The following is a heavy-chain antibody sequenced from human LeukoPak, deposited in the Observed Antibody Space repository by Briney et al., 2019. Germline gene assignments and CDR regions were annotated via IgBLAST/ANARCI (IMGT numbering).Heavy chain of an antibody. CDR3: AKELGYCSSTSCYTYFDY. D-gene: IGHD2-2*02. CDR1: GFTFSSYA. CDR2: ISGSGGST. V-gene: IGHV3-23*01. Sequence: GGCLRLSCAASGFTFSSYAMSWVRQAPGKGLEWFSAISGSGGSTYYADSVKGRFTISRDNSKNTLYLQMNSLRAEDTAVYYCAKELGYCSSTSCYTYFDYWGQGTLVTVSS. J-gene: IGHJ4*02.